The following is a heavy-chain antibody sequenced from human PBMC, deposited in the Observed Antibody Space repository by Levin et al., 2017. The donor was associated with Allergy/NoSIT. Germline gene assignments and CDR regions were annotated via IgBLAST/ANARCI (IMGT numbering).Heavy chain of an antibody. Sequence: SQTLSLTCAVYGGSFSGYYWSWIRQPPGKGLEWIGEINHSESTNYNPSLKSRVTLSVDTSKNQFSLKLNSVTAADTAVYFCARSAFSSSWYLNFWGQGTLVTVSS. D-gene: IGHD6-13*01. CDR3: ARSAFSSSWYLNF. CDR1: GGSFSGYY. J-gene: IGHJ4*02. V-gene: IGHV4-34*01. CDR2: INHSEST.